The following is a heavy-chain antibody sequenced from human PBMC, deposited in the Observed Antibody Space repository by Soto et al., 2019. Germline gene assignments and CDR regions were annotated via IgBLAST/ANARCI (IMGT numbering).Heavy chain of an antibody. CDR1: GFTVSSNY. V-gene: IGHV3-66*01. J-gene: IGHJ4*02. CDR2: IYSGGST. Sequence: GGSLRLSCAASGFTVSSNYMSWVRQAPGKGLEWVSVIYSGGSTYYADSVKGRFTISRDNSKNTLYLQMNSLRAEDTAVYYCASCDYGAHGYFDYWGQGTLVTVSS. CDR3: ASCDYGAHGYFDY. D-gene: IGHD4-17*01.